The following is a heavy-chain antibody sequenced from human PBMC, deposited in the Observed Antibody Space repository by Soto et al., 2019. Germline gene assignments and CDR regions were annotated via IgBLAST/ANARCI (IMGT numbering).Heavy chain of an antibody. CDR1: GGSISSSNW. J-gene: IGHJ6*02. D-gene: IGHD3-10*01. CDR2: IYHSGST. V-gene: IGHV4-4*02. CDR3: ARSYGDYGSGTDGMDV. Sequence: SETLSLTCAVSGGSISSSNWWSWVRQPPGKGLEWIGEIYHSGSTNYNPSLKSRVTISVDKSKNQFSLKLSSVTAADTAVYYCARSYGDYGSGTDGMDVWGQGTTVTVSS.